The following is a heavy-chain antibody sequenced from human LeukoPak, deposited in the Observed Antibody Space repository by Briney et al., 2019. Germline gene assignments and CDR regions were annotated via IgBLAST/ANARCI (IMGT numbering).Heavy chain of an antibody. Sequence: PGGSLRLSCAASGFTFNNYAMSWVRQAPGKGLEWVSGISAGGGSTYYADSVKGRFTISRDNSKNTLYLQMNTLRAEDTAVYYCARASGYSGYDPFDYWGQGTLVTVSS. CDR2: ISAGGGST. J-gene: IGHJ4*02. CDR1: GFTFNNYA. V-gene: IGHV3-23*01. CDR3: ARASGYSGYDPFDY. D-gene: IGHD5-12*01.